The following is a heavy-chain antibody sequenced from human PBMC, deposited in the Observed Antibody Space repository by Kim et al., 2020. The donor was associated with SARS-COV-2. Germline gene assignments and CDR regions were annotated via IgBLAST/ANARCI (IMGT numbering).Heavy chain of an antibody. V-gene: IGHV7-4-1*02. J-gene: IGHJ6*02. CDR1: GYTFTSYA. CDR2: INTNTGNP. Sequence: ASVKVSCKASGYTFTSYAMNWVRQAPGQGLEWMGWINTNTGNPTYAQGFTGRFVFSLDTSVSTAYLQISSLKAEDTAVYYCARGGYCTNGVCYNYYGMDVWGQGTTVTVSS. CDR3: ARGGYCTNGVCYNYYGMDV. D-gene: IGHD2-8*01.